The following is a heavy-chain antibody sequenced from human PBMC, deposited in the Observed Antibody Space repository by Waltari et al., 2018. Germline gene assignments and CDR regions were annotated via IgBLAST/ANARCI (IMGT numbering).Heavy chain of an antibody. Sequence: DVELVESGGGLVQPGGSLRLSCVVSGFTLRSYWMSWVRQAPGGGLEWLANIKGDESEKYYVDLVRGRFTISRDNAKNSVYLQMNSLRAEDTAVYYCTTGGEWGQGTLVTVSS. CDR2: IKGDESEK. CDR1: GFTLRSYW. D-gene: IGHD2-21*01. J-gene: IGHJ4*02. CDR3: TTGGE. V-gene: IGHV3-7*03.